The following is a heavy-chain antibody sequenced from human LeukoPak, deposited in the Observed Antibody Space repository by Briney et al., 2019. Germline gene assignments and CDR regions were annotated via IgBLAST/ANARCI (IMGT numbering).Heavy chain of an antibody. V-gene: IGHV3-74*01. J-gene: IGHJ6*02. D-gene: IGHD3-22*01. Sequence: GGSLRLSCAASGFTFSSYWMHWVRQAPVKGLVWVSRINSDGSSTSYADSVKGRFTISRDNAKNTLYLQMNSLRAEDTAVYYCARDLNPDQWLLYGMDVWGRGTTVTVSS. CDR1: GFTFSSYW. CDR3: ARDLNPDQWLLYGMDV. CDR2: INSDGSST.